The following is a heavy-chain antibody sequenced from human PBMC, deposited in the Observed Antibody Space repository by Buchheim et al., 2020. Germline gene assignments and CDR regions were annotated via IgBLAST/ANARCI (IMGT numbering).Heavy chain of an antibody. CDR1: GGSISSYY. CDR3: ARIASKGVVGEDYYFDY. V-gene: IGHV4-59*01. Sequence: QVQLQESGPGLVKPSETLSLTCTVSGGSISSYYWSWIRQPPGKGLEWIGYIYYSGSTNYNPSLKSRVTISVDTSKNQFSLKLSSVTAADTAVYYCARIASKGVVGEDYYFDYWGQGTL. J-gene: IGHJ4*02. D-gene: IGHD3-3*01. CDR2: IYYSGST.